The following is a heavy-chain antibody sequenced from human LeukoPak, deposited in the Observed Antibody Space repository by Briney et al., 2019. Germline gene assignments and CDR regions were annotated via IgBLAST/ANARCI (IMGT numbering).Heavy chain of an antibody. CDR1: GFTFGDYA. CDR2: IRSKAYGGTT. V-gene: IGHV3-49*04. J-gene: IGHJ4*02. Sequence: PGGSLRLSCTASGFTFGDYAMSWVRQAPGKGLEWVGFIRSKAYGGTTEYAASVKGGFTISRDDSKSIAYLQMNSLKTEDTAVYYCTRGLWGPSFDYWGQGTLVTVSS. CDR3: TRGLWGPSFDY. D-gene: IGHD3-16*01.